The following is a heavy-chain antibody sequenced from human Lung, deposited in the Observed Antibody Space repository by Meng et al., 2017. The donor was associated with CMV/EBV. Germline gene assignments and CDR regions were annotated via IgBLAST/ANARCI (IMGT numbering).Heavy chain of an antibody. D-gene: IGHD2-2*01. Sequence: SLKISXAASGFPFSGHAMHWVRQAPGKGLEWVALMPYDGSNTFYADFVKDRFTISRDNSRNTLYLQMNGLRTDDAAVYYCAKPRSGFVVVPAAIDSWGQGTLVTVSS. CDR2: MPYDGSNT. CDR1: GFPFSGHA. CDR3: AKPRSGFVVVPAAIDS. J-gene: IGHJ4*02. V-gene: IGHV3-30*04.